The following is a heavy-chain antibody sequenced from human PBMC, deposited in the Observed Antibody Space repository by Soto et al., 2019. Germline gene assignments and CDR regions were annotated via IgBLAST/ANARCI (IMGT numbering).Heavy chain of an antibody. Sequence: SETLSLTCAVYGGSFSGYYWSWIRQPPGKGLEWIGEINHSGSTNYNPSLKSRVTTSVDTSKNQFSLKLSSVTAADTAVYYCAHRGTNPPLYYFDYWGQGTLVTVSS. CDR2: INHSGST. CDR3: AHRGTNPPLYYFDY. D-gene: IGHD3-10*01. V-gene: IGHV4-34*01. J-gene: IGHJ4*02. CDR1: GGSFSGYY.